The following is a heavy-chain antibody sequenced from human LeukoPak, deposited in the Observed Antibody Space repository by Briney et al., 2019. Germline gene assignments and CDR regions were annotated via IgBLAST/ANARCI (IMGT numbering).Heavy chain of an antibody. D-gene: IGHD6-13*01. CDR1: GYTFTGYY. V-gene: IGHV1-2*02. CDR3: ARDASSSWYGWFDP. Sequence: GASVKVSCKASGYTFTGYYMHWVRQAPGQGLEWMGWINPNSGGTNYAQKFQGRVTMTRDTSISTAYMELSRLRSDDTAAYYCARDASSSWYGWFDPWGQGTLVTVSS. CDR2: INPNSGGT. J-gene: IGHJ5*02.